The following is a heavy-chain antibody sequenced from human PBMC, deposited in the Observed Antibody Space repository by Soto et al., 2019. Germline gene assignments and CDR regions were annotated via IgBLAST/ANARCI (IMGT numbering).Heavy chain of an antibody. CDR2: IYYSGST. J-gene: IGHJ4*02. Sequence: QVQLQESGPGLVKPSQTLSITCTVSGGSISSGGYYWSWIRQHPGKGLEWIGYIYYSGSTYYNPSLKSRVTISVDTSKNQFSLKLSSVTPADTAVYYCARTERVDTFDNWGQKTLITVSS. V-gene: IGHV4-31*03. CDR3: ARTERVDTFDN. D-gene: IGHD5-18*01. CDR1: GGSISSGGYY.